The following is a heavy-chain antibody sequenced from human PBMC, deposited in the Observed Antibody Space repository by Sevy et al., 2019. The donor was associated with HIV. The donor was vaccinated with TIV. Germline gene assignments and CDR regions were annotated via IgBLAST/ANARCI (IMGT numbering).Heavy chain of an antibody. CDR2: IKSKTDGGTT. Sequence: GESLKISCAASGFTFSNAWMSWVRQAPGKGLEWVGRIKSKTDGGTTDYAAPVKGRFTISRDDSKNTLYLQMNSLKTEDTAVYYCTTGSELLWFGEFGDYWGQGTLVTVSS. V-gene: IGHV3-15*01. CDR1: GFTFSNAW. D-gene: IGHD3-10*01. CDR3: TTGSELLWFGEFGDY. J-gene: IGHJ4*02.